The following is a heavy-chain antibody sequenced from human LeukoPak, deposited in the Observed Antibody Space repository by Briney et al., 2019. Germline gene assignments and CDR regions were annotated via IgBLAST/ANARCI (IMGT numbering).Heavy chain of an antibody. J-gene: IGHJ3*02. Sequence: GGSLTLSCAASGFTFSSFALNWVRQAPGKGAEGVSAISGSGGKTLYADSVKGRFTISRDDSKNTLYLQMNSLRAEDTAVYYCAKDPIVFNSGDYYLGAFNIWGQGTMVTVSS. CDR2: ISGSGGKT. D-gene: IGHD2-21*02. CDR3: AKDPIVFNSGDYYLGAFNI. V-gene: IGHV3-23*01. CDR1: GFTFSSFA.